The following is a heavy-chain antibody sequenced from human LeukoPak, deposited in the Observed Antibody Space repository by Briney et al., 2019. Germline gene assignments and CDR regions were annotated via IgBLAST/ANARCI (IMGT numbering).Heavy chain of an antibody. J-gene: IGHJ4*02. Sequence: ASVKVSCKASGYTFTDYYTHWVRQAPGQGLEWMGWINPNSGGTNYAQKFQGRVTMTRDTSISTAYMELSRLRSDDTAVYYCAIRSVYCSGGSCQIDYWGQGTLVTVSS. D-gene: IGHD2-15*01. V-gene: IGHV1-2*02. CDR3: AIRSVYCSGGSCQIDY. CDR2: INPNSGGT. CDR1: GYTFTDYY.